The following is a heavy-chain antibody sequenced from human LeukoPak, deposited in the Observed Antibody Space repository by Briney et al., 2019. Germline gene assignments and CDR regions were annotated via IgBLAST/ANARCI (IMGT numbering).Heavy chain of an antibody. CDR3: ARAVTSTEGY. J-gene: IGHJ4*02. CDR2: LNQDGSEK. CDR1: GFTFSTYW. V-gene: IGHV3-7*03. Sequence: GGSLRLSCAASGFTFSTYWMTRVRQAPGKGLEWVASLNQDGSEKYYVDSVKGRFTISRDNAQKSLYLEMKSLSAKDTAVYYCARAVTSTEGYWGQGTLVTVSS.